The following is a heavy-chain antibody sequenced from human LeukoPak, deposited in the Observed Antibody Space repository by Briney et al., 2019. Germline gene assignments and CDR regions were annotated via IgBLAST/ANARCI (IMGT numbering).Heavy chain of an antibody. J-gene: IGHJ4*02. V-gene: IGHV3-48*03. CDR2: ISSSGSTI. CDR1: GFTFSSYE. D-gene: IGHD3-9*01. CDR3: ARAGADYDILTGYYPIDY. Sequence: GGSLRLSCAASGFTFSSYEMNWVRQAPGKGLEWVSYISSSGSTIYYADSVKGRFTISRDNAKNSLYLQMNSLRAEDTAVYYCARAGADYDILTGYYPIDYWGQGTLVTVSS.